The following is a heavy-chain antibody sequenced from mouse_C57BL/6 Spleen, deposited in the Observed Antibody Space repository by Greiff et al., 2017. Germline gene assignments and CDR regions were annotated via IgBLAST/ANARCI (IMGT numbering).Heavy chain of an antibody. Sequence: EVKVEESGGGLVKPGGSLKLSCAASGFTFSSYAMSWVRQTPEKRLEWVATISDGGSYTYYPDKVKGRFTISRDNAKNNLYLQMSHLKSEDTAMYYCARDATRQLRREGFDYWGQGTTLTVSS. CDR2: ISDGGSYT. CDR1: GFTFSSYA. D-gene: IGHD3-2*02. CDR3: ARDATRQLRREGFDY. J-gene: IGHJ2*01. V-gene: IGHV5-4*01.